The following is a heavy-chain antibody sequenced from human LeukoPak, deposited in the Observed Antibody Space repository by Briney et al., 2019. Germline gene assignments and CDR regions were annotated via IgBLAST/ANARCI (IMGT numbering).Heavy chain of an antibody. CDR2: IYYSGIT. CDR3: ARRLGIAVFDY. V-gene: IGHV4-39*01. CDR1: GGSISSSYYY. D-gene: IGHD6-19*01. Sequence: ASETLSLTCTVSGGSISSSYYYWGWIRQPPGKGLELIGSIYYSGITYYNPSLKSRVTMSVDTSKNQFSLKLSSVTAADTAVYHCARRLGIAVFDYWGQGTLLTLSS. J-gene: IGHJ4*02.